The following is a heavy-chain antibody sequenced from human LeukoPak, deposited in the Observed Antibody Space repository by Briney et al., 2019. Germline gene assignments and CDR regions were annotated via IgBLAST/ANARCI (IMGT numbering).Heavy chain of an antibody. CDR1: GFTFSSYG. CDR3: AKGRGYYFDY. J-gene: IGHJ4*02. CDR2: IQYDGSDK. Sequence: GGSLRLSCAASGFTFSSYGMHWVRQAPGKGLEWVAFIQYDGSDKYYADSVKGRFTMSRDNSKNTLYLQLNSLRAEDTAVYYCAKGRGYYFDYWGQGTLVTVSS. V-gene: IGHV3-30*02.